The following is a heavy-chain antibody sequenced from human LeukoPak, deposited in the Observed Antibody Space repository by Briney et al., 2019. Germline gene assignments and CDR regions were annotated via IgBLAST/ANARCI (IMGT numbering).Heavy chain of an antibody. CDR2: IIPIFGTA. J-gene: IGHJ4*02. D-gene: IGHD6-19*01. CDR1: GYTFTAYY. CDR3: ARSGRNGWYSDYFDY. V-gene: IGHV1-69*13. Sequence: SVKVSCKASGYTFTAYYLHWVRQAPGQGLEWMGGIIPIFGTANYAQKFQGRVTITADESTSTAYMELSSLRSEDTAVYYCARSGRNGWYSDYFDYWGQGTLVTVSS.